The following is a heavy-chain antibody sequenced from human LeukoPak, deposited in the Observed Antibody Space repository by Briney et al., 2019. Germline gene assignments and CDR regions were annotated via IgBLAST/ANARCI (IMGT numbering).Heavy chain of an antibody. CDR3: AKPHVDTAMVRGGFDY. D-gene: IGHD5-18*01. CDR1: GFTFSSYA. J-gene: IGHJ4*02. Sequence: PGGSLRLSCAASGFTFSSYAMSWVRQAPGKGLEWVSAISGSGGSTYYADSVKGRFTISRDNSKNTLYLQMNSLRAEDTAVYYCAKPHVDTAMVRGGFDYWGQGTLVTVSS. V-gene: IGHV3-23*01. CDR2: ISGSGGST.